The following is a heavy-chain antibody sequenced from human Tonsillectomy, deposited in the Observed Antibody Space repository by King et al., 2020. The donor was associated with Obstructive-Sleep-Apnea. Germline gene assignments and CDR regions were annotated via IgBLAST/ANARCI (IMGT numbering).Heavy chain of an antibody. V-gene: IGHV3-66*01. CDR1: GFTVSSTY. CDR3: ARGLGYSYGYSFDY. J-gene: IGHJ4*02. Sequence: VQLVESGGGLVQPGGSLRLSCAVSGFTVSSTYMSWVRQAPGKGLELVSTLYSGGATDYADSVKGRFTISRDTSKNTLYLQMNSLRAEDTAVYFCARGLGYSYGYSFDYWGQGTLVTVSS. CDR2: LYSGGAT. D-gene: IGHD5-18*01.